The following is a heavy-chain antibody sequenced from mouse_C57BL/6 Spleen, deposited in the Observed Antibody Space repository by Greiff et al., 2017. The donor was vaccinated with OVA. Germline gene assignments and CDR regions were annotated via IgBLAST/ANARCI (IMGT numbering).Heavy chain of an antibody. V-gene: IGHV1-81*01. D-gene: IGHD1-1*01. CDR1: GYTFTSYG. CDR2: IYPRSGNT. CDR3: ARLLDRYFDV. J-gene: IGHJ1*03. Sequence: VQLQQSGAELARPGASVKLSCKASGYTFTSYGISWVKQRTGQGLEWIGEIYPRSGNTYYNEKFKGKATLTADKSSSPAYLELRCLTSEDSAVYFCARLLDRYFDVWGTGTTVTVSS.